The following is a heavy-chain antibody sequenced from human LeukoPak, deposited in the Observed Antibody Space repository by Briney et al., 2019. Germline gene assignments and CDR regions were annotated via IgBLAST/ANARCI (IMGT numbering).Heavy chain of an antibody. CDR2: ISYSGST. CDR1: GGSISSYY. CDR3: ARGHYIDYYFDY. V-gene: IGHV4-59*08. J-gene: IGHJ4*02. D-gene: IGHD4-17*01. Sequence: SETLSLTCTVSGGSISSYYWSWIRQPPGKGLDYIGYISYSGSTNYNPSLKSRVTISVDTSKNQFSLKLSSVTAADTAVYYCARGHYIDYYFDYWGQGTLVTVSS.